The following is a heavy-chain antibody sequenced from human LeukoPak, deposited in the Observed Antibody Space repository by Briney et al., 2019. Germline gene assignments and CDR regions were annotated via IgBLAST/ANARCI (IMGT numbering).Heavy chain of an antibody. Sequence: GGSLRLSCAASGFIFKNHAMSWVRQAPGKGLEWVSATSGSGGTKFYADSVKGRFTISRDNSKDMLYLQMNSLRAEDTAIYYCAKFPSYDSSGHDGFDVWGQGTRVTVSS. CDR1: GFIFKNHA. CDR2: TSGSGGTK. CDR3: AKFPSYDSSGHDGFDV. V-gene: IGHV3-23*01. D-gene: IGHD3-22*01. J-gene: IGHJ3*01.